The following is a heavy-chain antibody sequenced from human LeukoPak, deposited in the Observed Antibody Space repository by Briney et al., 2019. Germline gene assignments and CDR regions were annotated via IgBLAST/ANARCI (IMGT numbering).Heavy chain of an antibody. V-gene: IGHV4-59*01. CDR3: ARAPCRYDFWSGSSTICYFDY. CDR1: GGSISSYY. CDR2: IYYSGST. D-gene: IGHD3-3*01. Sequence: SETLSLTCTVSGGSISSYYWSWIRQPPGKGLEWIGYIYYSGSTNYNPSLKSRVTISVDTSKNQFSLKLSSVTAAGTAVYYCARAPCRYDFWSGSSTICYFDYWGQGTLVTVSS. J-gene: IGHJ4*02.